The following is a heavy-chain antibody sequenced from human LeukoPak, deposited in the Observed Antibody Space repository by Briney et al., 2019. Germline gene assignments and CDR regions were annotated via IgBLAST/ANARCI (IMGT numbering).Heavy chain of an antibody. J-gene: IGHJ4*02. CDR3: ARDEVGGWLGY. Sequence: GGSLRLSCAASGFTFSSYAMHWVRQAPGKGLEWVAVISYDGSNKYYADSVKGRFTISRDNSKNTLYLQMNSLRAEDTAVYYCARDEVGGWLGYWGQGTLVTVSS. CDR2: ISYDGSNK. V-gene: IGHV3-30-3*01. D-gene: IGHD1-26*01. CDR1: GFTFSSYA.